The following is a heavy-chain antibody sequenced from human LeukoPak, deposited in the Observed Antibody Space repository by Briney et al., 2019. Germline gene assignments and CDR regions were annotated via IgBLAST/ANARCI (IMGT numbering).Heavy chain of an antibody. D-gene: IGHD2-8*01. J-gene: IGHJ4*02. CDR2: INHSGDT. CDR3: AGGDLISDH. CDR1: SGTIRSNY. Sequence: SETLSLTCTVSSGTIRSNYWSWIRQPPGEGLEWIGEINHSGDTNYNPSLKSRVTISVDTSKNQFSLKLISATAADTAVYYCAGGDLISDHWGQGTLVTVSS. V-gene: IGHV4-34*01.